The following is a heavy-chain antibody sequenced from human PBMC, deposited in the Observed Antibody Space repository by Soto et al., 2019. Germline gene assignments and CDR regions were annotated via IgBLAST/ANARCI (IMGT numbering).Heavy chain of an antibody. V-gene: IGHV1-24*01. CDR2: FDPEDGET. D-gene: IGHD6-19*01. Sequence: ASVKVSCKVSGYTLTELSMHWVRQAPGKGLEWMGGFDPEDGETIYAQKFQGRVTMTEDTSTDTAYMELSSLRSEDTAVYYCATARGIAVAGRTQPEGWYFDLWGRGTLVTVSS. J-gene: IGHJ2*01. CDR3: ATARGIAVAGRTQPEGWYFDL. CDR1: GYTLTELS.